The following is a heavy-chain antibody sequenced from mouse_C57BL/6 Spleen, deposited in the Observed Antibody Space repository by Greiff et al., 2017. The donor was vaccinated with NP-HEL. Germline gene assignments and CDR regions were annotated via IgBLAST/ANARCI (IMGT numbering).Heavy chain of an antibody. CDR3: ARGGYGSSLAWFAY. V-gene: IGHV1-69*01. D-gene: IGHD1-1*01. CDR2: IDPSDSYT. CDR1: GYTFTSYW. J-gene: IGHJ3*01. Sequence: VQLQQSGAELVMPGASVKLSCKASGYTFTSYWMHWVKQRPGQGLEWIGEIDPSDSYTNYNQKFKGKSTLTVDKSSSTAYMQLSSLTSEDAAVYYCARGGYGSSLAWFAYWGQGTLVTVSA.